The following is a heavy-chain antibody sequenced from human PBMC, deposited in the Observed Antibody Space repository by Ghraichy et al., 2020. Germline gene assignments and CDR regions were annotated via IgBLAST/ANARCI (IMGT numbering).Heavy chain of an antibody. D-gene: IGHD4-23*01. CDR1: GGSISSYY. J-gene: IGHJ5*02. CDR2: IYNDGIT. V-gene: IGHV4-4*07. CDR3: AANYGVNSWLDP. Sequence: SETLSLTCTVSGGSISSYYGSWIRQPAGKGLEWIGRIYNDGITNYNPALQSRVTMSVDTSKNQYCLKLRSVTAADTAVYYCAANYGVNSWLDPWGQGTLVTVSS.